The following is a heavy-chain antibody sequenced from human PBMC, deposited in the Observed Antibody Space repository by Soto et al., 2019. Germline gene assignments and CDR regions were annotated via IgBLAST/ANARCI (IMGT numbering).Heavy chain of an antibody. CDR3: ARDVVLDIVVVPAALVSMDV. J-gene: IGHJ6*02. D-gene: IGHD2-2*03. Sequence: PGGALRLSCAASGFTFSDYYMSWIHQAPGKGLEWVSYISSSSSYTNYADSVKGRFTISRDNAKNSLYLQMNSLRAEDTAVYYCARDVVLDIVVVPAALVSMDVWGQGTKVTV. V-gene: IGHV3-11*06. CDR2: ISSSSSYT. CDR1: GFTFSDYY.